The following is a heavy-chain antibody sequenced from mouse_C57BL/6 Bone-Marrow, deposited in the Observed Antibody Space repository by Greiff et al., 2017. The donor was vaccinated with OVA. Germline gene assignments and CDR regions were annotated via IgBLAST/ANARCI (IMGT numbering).Heavy chain of an antibody. D-gene: IGHD4-1*01. Sequence: DVQLVESGGGLVKPGGSLKLSCAASGFTFSDYGMHWVRQAPEKGLEWVAYISSGSSTIYYADTVKGRFTISRDNAKNTLFLQMTSLRSEDTAMYYCARRLGLRGWYFDVWGTGTTVTVSS. V-gene: IGHV5-17*01. J-gene: IGHJ1*03. CDR1: GFTFSDYG. CDR3: ARRLGLRGWYFDV. CDR2: ISSGSSTI.